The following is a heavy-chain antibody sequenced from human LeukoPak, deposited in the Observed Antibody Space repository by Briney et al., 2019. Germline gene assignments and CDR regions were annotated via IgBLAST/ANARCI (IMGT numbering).Heavy chain of an antibody. Sequence: GGSLRLSCAASGFTFDDYGMSWVRQAPGKGLEWVSGINWNGGSTGYADSVKGRFTISRDNAKNSLYLQMNSLRAEDTALYYCASSATFGYYYYMDVWGKGTTVTVSS. CDR1: GFTFDDYG. V-gene: IGHV3-20*04. J-gene: IGHJ6*03. D-gene: IGHD2-15*01. CDR3: ASSATFGYYYYMDV. CDR2: INWNGGST.